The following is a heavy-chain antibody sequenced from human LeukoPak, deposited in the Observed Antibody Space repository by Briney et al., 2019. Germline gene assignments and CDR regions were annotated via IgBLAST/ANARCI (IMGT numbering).Heavy chain of an antibody. Sequence: GGSLRLSCAASGFTFSSYAMSWVRQAPGKGLEWVSAISGSGGSTYYADSVKGRFTISRDNSKNTLYLQMNSLRAEDTAVYYCPKGVITIFGVVIPIPLYYFDYWGQGTLVTVSS. CDR2: ISGSGGST. CDR1: GFTFSSYA. J-gene: IGHJ4*02. D-gene: IGHD3-3*01. V-gene: IGHV3-23*01. CDR3: PKGVITIFGVVIPIPLYYFDY.